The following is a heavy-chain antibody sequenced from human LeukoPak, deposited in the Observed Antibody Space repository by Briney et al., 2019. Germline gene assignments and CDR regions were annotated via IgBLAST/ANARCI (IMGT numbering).Heavy chain of an antibody. CDR2: IIPYFGTS. D-gene: IGHD3-10*01. J-gene: IGHJ4*02. CDR3: TRDAGDYGGSGSYPDY. Sequence: SVKVSCKASGVTFSRLVVSWVRQAPGQGLEWMGQIIPYFGTSNYAPNFQGRVTLTADEATNTAYMELNRLRSDDTAVYYCTRDAGDYGGSGSYPDYWGQGTLVTVSS. V-gene: IGHV1-69*13. CDR1: GVTFSRLV.